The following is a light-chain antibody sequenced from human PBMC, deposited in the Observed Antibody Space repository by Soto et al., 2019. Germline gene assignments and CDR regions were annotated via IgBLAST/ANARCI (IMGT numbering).Light chain of an antibody. CDR3: QQYNNWPPWT. CDR1: QGISTH. Sequence: EIVMTQSPDTLSVSPGERVTLSCRASQGISTHLAWYQQKPGQSPRVLIYGASARATGIPDRFSGSGSGTEFTLTISSLQSEDSAVYYCQQYNNWPPWTFGQGTKVEVK. V-gene: IGKV3-15*01. J-gene: IGKJ1*01. CDR2: GAS.